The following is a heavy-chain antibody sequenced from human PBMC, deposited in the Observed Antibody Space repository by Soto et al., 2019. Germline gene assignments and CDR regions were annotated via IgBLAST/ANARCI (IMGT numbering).Heavy chain of an antibody. D-gene: IGHD4-17*01. V-gene: IGHV1-46*01. Sequence: ASVKVSCKASGYTFTSYYMHWVRQAPGQGLEWMGIINPSGGSTSYAQKFQGRVTVTRDTSTSTVYMDLSSLRSEDTAVYYCARNWATVTTCYYYFGMDVWGQGTTVTVSS. CDR1: GYTFTSYY. J-gene: IGHJ6*02. CDR2: INPSGGST. CDR3: ARNWATVTTCYYYFGMDV.